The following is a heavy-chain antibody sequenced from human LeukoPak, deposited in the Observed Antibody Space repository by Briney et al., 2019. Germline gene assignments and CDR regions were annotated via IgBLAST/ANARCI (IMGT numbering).Heavy chain of an antibody. CDR2: IYGSGTT. CDR1: GDYINNYY. V-gene: IGHV4-4*07. D-gene: IGHD2-15*01. CDR3: AKQVVVVVAATARFDP. J-gene: IGHJ5*02. Sequence: SETLSLTCTVSGDYINNYYWSWIRQPAGRGLEWIGRIYGSGTTNYNPSLKSRVTMSVDTSKDQFSLKLSSVTAADTAVYYCAKQVVVVVAATARFDPWGQGTLVTVSS.